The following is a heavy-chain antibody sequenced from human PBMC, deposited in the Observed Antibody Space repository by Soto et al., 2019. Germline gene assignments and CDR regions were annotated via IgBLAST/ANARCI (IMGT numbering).Heavy chain of an antibody. CDR2: INPYNGNT. D-gene: IGHD3-16*01. J-gene: IGHJ4*02. CDR3: ARDWFGIDY. CDR1: GYTFTSYG. V-gene: IGHV1-18*01. Sequence: QVQLVQSGAEVKKPGASVKVSCKASGYTFTSYGISWVRQAPGQGLEWMGWINPYNGNTNYAQKLQGRVTMTTDTPTNTAYMERRSLRSDDTAVYYCARDWFGIDYWGQGPVVIVSS.